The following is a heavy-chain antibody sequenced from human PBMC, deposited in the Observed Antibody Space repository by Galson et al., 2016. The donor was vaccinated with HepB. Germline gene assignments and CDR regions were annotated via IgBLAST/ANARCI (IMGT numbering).Heavy chain of an antibody. J-gene: IGHJ4*02. D-gene: IGHD4/OR15-4a*01. V-gene: IGHV4-4*02. CDR1: GASISNDYW. CDR3: TRGNLGTSATMAFDY. Sequence: SETLSLTCAVSGASISNDYWWGWVRQSPEKGFEWIGEIYETGTANYNPSFTSRATISVDKSENQISLRLDSVTAADTAVYYCTRGNLGTSATMAFDYWGQGTLVSVSS. CDR2: IYETGTA.